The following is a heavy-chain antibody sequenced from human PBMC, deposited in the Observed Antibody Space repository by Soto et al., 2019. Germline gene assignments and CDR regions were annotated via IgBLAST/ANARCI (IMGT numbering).Heavy chain of an antibody. V-gene: IGHV1-46*01. D-gene: IGHD6-13*01. J-gene: IGHJ4*02. CDR2: INPSGGST. CDR1: GYTFTSYY. Sequence: ASVKVSCKASGYTFTSYYMHWVRQAPGQGLEWMGIINPSGGSTSYAQKFQGRVSMTRDTSTSTVYMELSSLRSEDTAVYYCAREGRDSSRWAHYFDYCDQGTLVTVSS. CDR3: AREGRDSSRWAHYFDY.